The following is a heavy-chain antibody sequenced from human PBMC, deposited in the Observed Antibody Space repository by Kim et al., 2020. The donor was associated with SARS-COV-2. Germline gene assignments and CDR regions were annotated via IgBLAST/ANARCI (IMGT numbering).Heavy chain of an antibody. Sequence: SETLSLTCTVSGASIGSNRYYWDWIRQPPGKGLEWIGSIYFSEVTYYNPSLKSRVTISLDTSKNQFSLKLSSVTAADTAVYFCARRLAVAERSSFDPWGQGTLDNVS. CDR2: IYFSEVT. D-gene: IGHD6-19*01. CDR1: GASIGSNRYY. CDR3: ARRLAVAERSSFDP. V-gene: IGHV4-39*01. J-gene: IGHJ5*02.